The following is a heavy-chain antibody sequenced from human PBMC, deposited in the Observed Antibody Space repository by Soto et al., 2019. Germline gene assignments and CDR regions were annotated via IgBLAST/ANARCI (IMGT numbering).Heavy chain of an antibody. CDR1: GFTVSSNY. CDR2: IYSGGST. D-gene: IGHD1-26*01. CDR3: ARDIVGGTTY. Sequence: PGGSLRLSCAASGFTVSSNYMSWVRQAPGKGLEWVSVIYSGGSTSYADSVKGRFTISRDNSNNTLYLHMNSLRAEDTAVYYCARDIVGGTTYWGQGTLVTVSS. V-gene: IGHV3-53*01. J-gene: IGHJ4*02.